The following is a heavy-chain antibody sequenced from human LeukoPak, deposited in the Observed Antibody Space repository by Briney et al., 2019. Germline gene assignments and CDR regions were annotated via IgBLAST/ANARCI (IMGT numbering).Heavy chain of an antibody. CDR3: ARTSAAAGTYDY. D-gene: IGHD6-13*01. CDR2: ISSSGSTI. CDR1: GFTFSSYE. J-gene: IGHJ4*02. Sequence: PGGSLRLSCAASGFTFSSYEMNWVRQAPGKRLEWVSYISSSGSTIYYADSVKGRFTISRDNAKNSLYLQMNSLRAEDTAVYYCARTSAAAGTYDYWGQGTLVTVSS. V-gene: IGHV3-48*03.